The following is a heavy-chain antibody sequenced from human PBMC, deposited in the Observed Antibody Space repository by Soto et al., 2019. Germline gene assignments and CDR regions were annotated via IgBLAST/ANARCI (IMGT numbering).Heavy chain of an antibody. V-gene: IGHV4-39*01. J-gene: IGHJ4*02. CDR3: ATADGFGVVTPFFEY. CDR1: GGSISSRSHY. D-gene: IGHD3-3*01. Sequence: QLQLQESGPGLVKPSETLSLTCTVSGGSISSRSHYWGWIRQSPGKHLEWIGSSFYRGSTHYNPSLKTRVIISVDTSKNQVSLKLYSVTAADTAVYYGATADGFGVVTPFFEYWRPGILVTVSS. CDR2: SFYRGST.